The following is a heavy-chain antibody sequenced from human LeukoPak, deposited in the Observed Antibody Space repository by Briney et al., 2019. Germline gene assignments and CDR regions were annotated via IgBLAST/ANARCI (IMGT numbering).Heavy chain of an antibody. V-gene: IGHV4-39*07. Sequence: SETLSLTCTVSGGSISSSSYYWGWIRQPPGKGLEWIGSIYYSGSTYYNPSLKSRVTISVDTSKNQFSLKLSSVTAADTAVYYCARDRIAVASTNYYYGMDVWGQGTTVTVSS. CDR3: ARDRIAVASTNYYYGMDV. CDR2: IYYSGST. CDR1: GGSISSSSYY. J-gene: IGHJ6*02. D-gene: IGHD6-19*01.